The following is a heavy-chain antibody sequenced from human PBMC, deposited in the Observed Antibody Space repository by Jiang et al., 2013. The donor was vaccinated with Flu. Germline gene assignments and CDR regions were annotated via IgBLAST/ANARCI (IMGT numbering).Heavy chain of an antibody. D-gene: IGHD3-10*01. CDR3: AHALRLYNYGSGTYYPLFDY. J-gene: IGHJ4*02. CDR2: IYWNDDK. CDR1: GFSLRTSGVG. V-gene: IGHV2-5*01. Sequence: KPTQTLTLTCTFSGFSLRTSGVGVGWIRQPPGKALEWLTTIYWNDDKRYSPSLKSSLTVTKDTSRNRVVLTMANVDPEDTATYYCAHALRLYNYGSGTYYPLFDYWGLGTLVSVSS.